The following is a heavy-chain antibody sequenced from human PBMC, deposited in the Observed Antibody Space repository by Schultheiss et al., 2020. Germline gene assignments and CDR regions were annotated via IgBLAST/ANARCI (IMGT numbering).Heavy chain of an antibody. CDR3: ARDSAAGRDAFNI. Sequence: GGSLRLSCAASGFTFSSYAMSWVRQAPGKGLEWVSAISGSGGSTYYADSVKGRFTISRDNSKNTLYLQMNSLRAEDTAVYYCARDSAAGRDAFNIWGQGTMFTVSS. CDR1: GFTFSSYA. CDR2: ISGSGGST. D-gene: IGHD6-13*01. V-gene: IGHV3-23*01. J-gene: IGHJ3*02.